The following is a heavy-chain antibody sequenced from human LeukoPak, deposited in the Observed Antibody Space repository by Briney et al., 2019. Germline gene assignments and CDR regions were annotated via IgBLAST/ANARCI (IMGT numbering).Heavy chain of an antibody. J-gene: IGHJ4*02. D-gene: IGHD2-2*01. CDR1: GYTFTSYG. V-gene: IGHV1-18*01. CDR3: ARDFSPYCSSTSCYGGFDY. CDR2: ISAYNGNT. Sequence: GASVKVSCKASGYTFTSYGISWVRQAPGQGLEWMGWISAYNGNTNYAQKLQGRVTMPTDTSTSTAYMELRSLRSDDTAVYYCARDFSPYCSSTSCYGGFDYWGQGTLVTVSS.